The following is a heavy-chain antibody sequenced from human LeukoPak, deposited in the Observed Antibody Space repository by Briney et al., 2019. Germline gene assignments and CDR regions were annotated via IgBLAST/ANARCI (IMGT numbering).Heavy chain of an antibody. CDR1: GFTFSSYA. Sequence: GGSLRLSCAASGFTFSSYAMSWVRQATGKGLKWVSGISGSGGSTYYADSVKGRFTISRDNSKNTLYLQMNSLRAEDTAVYYCAKGLQGYSSSWFDPWGQGTLVTVSS. V-gene: IGHV3-23*01. D-gene: IGHD4-11*01. CDR2: ISGSGGST. J-gene: IGHJ5*02. CDR3: AKGLQGYSSSWFDP.